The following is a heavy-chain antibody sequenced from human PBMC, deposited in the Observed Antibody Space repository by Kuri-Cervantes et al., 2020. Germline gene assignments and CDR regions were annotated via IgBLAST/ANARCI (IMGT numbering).Heavy chain of an antibody. Sequence: ASVKVSCKASGYTFTGYYMHWVRQAPGQGLEWMGWINPNSGGTNYAQKFQGWVTMTRNTSISTAYMELSSLRSEDTAVYYCARRGDYYDILTGFSDAFDIWGQGTMVTVSS. CDR2: INPNSGGT. CDR3: ARRGDYYDILTGFSDAFDI. D-gene: IGHD3-9*01. CDR1: GYTFTGYY. V-gene: IGHV1-2*04. J-gene: IGHJ3*02.